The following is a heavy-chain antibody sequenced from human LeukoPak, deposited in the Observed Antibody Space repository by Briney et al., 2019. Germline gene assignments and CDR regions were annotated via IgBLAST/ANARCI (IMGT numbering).Heavy chain of an antibody. CDR2: ISADVSVT. D-gene: IGHD6-19*01. CDR3: AGAHLAVAGRTADY. J-gene: IGHJ4*02. CDR1: GFTFSSHW. Sequence: GGTLRLSCAASGFTFSSHWMHWVRQAPGKGLVWVSRISADVSVTTYADSEKGRFTISSDNAKNTLYLQMSSLRAEDTAVYYCAGAHLAVAGRTADYWGQGNLVTVSS. V-gene: IGHV3-74*01.